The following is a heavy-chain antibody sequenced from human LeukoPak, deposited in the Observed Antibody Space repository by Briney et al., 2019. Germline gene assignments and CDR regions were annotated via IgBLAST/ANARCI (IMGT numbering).Heavy chain of an antibody. CDR3: ARAYCSSTSCYDDAFDI. V-gene: IGHV1-8*03. Sequence: ASVKVSCKASGYTFTSYDINWVRQATGQGLEWMGWMNPNSGNTGYAQKFQGRVTITRNTSISTAYMELSSLRSEDTAVYYCARAYCSSTSCYDDAFDIWGQGTMVTVSS. D-gene: IGHD2-2*01. CDR1: GYTFTSYD. J-gene: IGHJ3*02. CDR2: MNPNSGNT.